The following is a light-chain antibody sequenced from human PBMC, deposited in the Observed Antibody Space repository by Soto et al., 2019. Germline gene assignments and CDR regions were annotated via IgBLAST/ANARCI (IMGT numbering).Light chain of an antibody. CDR2: GAS. CDR1: QSVSSSY. Sequence: EIVLTQSPGTLSSSPGERATLSCRAGQSVSSSYLAWYQQKPGQAPRPLIYGASSRATGIPDRFSGSGSGTDFTLTISRLEPEDFAVYNCQQHGSSPPGITFGQGTRLEIQ. V-gene: IGKV3-20*01. CDR3: QQHGSSPPGIT. J-gene: IGKJ5*01.